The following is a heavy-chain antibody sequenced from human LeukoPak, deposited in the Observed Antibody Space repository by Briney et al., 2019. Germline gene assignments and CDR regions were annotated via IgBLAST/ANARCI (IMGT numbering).Heavy chain of an antibody. D-gene: IGHD3-22*01. Sequence: SETLSLTCTVSGGSISSDYYYWSWIRQPAEKGLEWIGYIYYSGSTNYHPSLNSRVNILIDTSKNQSSLKLGSVTAADTAVYYCARRRVDSSGYDAFDIWGQGTMVTVSS. CDR3: ARRRVDSSGYDAFDI. CDR1: GGSISSDYYY. J-gene: IGHJ3*02. CDR2: IYYSGST. V-gene: IGHV4-61*10.